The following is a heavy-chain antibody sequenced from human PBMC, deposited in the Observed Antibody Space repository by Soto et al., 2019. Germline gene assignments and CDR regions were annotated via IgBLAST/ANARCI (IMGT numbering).Heavy chain of an antibody. D-gene: IGHD3-22*01. CDR3: ARSGGSSGYYPLDY. J-gene: IGHJ4*02. CDR1: GGTFSSYT. CDR2: IIPILGIA. V-gene: IGHV1-69*02. Sequence: GASVKVSCKASGGTFSSYTISWVRQAPGQGLEWMGRIIPILGIANYAQKFQGRVTITADKSTSTAYMELSSLRSEDTAVYYCARSGGSSGYYPLDYWGQGTLVTVSS.